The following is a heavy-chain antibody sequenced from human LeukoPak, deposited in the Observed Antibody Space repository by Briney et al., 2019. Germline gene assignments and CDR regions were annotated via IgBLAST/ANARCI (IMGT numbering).Heavy chain of an antibody. D-gene: IGHD3-10*01. J-gene: IGHJ3*02. CDR1: GGSISSYY. Sequence: SETLSLTCTVSGGSISSYYWSWIRQPPGKGLEWIGYIYYSGSTNYNPSLKSRVTISVDRSKNQFSLKLSSVTTADTAVYYCARVSTMVRGVNRGDAFDIWGQGTMVTVSS. V-gene: IGHV4-59*12. CDR2: IYYSGST. CDR3: ARVSTMVRGVNRGDAFDI.